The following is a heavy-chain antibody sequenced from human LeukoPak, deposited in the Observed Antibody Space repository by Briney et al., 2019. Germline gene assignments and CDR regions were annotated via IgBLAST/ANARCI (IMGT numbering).Heavy chain of an antibody. CDR2: VYHSGTT. CDR1: GYSINTGRY. V-gene: IGHV4-38-2*01. CDR3: ARSLSTAGIDF. J-gene: IGHJ4*02. Sequence: KPSETLSLTCAVSGYSINTGRYWGWIRQPPGKGLEWIGSVYHSGTTFYNPSLKGRLTISVDTSKNQFSLNLRSVTAADTAVYYCARSLSTAGIDFWGQGTLVTVSS. D-gene: IGHD2-2*01.